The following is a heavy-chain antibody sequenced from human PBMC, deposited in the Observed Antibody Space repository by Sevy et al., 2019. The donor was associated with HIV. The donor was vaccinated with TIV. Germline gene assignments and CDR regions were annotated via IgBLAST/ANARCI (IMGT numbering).Heavy chain of an antibody. CDR2: LSFGCGEI. D-gene: IGHD2-8*01. CDR3: AREGCIKPYDY. V-gene: IGHV3-23*01. CDR1: GFTFSKYS. J-gene: IGHJ4*02. Sequence: GGSLRLSCAASGFTFSKYSMSWVRQPPGKGLEWVSTLSFGCGEINYADSVKGRFTISRVNSKSSVYLQMNNLRPEDTAVYYCAREGCIKPYDYWGQGTLVTVSS.